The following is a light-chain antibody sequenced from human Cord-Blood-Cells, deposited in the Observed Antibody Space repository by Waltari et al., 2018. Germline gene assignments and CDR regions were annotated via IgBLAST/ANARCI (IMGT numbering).Light chain of an antibody. CDR3: SSYTSSSTWV. J-gene: IGLJ3*02. CDR2: DVS. Sequence: QSALTQPASVSGSPGQSITISCTGTSSDVGGYHYVSWYQQHPGKAPKLMSYDVSKRPPGVSNRFSGSKAGNTAPLTISGLQAEDEADYYCSSYTSSSTWVFGGGTKLTVL. CDR1: SSDVGGYHY. V-gene: IGLV2-14*01.